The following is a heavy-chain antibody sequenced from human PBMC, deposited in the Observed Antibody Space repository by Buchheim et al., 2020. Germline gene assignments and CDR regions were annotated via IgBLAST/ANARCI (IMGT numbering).Heavy chain of an antibody. D-gene: IGHD2/OR15-2a*01. CDR1: GFTFDDYT. J-gene: IGHJ4*02. CDR2: ISGSGGST. CDR3: AKFGSYYSVGFDY. V-gene: IGHV3-23*01. Sequence: EVHLLESGGGIIQPGGSLRLSCAASGFTFDDYTMSWVRQAPGKGLEWVSAISGSGGSTYYADSVKGRFTISRDNSKNTLYLQMNSLRAEDTAVYYCAKFGSYYSVGFDYWGQGTL.